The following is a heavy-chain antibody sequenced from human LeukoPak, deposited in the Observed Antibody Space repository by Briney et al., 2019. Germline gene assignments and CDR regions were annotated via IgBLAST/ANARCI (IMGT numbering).Heavy chain of an antibody. CDR1: GFPFSNYA. CDR2: ISASGGST. D-gene: IGHD6-13*01. Sequence: GGSLRLSCAASGFPFSNYAMSWVRQPPGQGLEWVSGISASGGSTYYAHSVNGRFTISRDNSKNTVSLQMDSLRAEDTALYYCAKSNGYTNSWYDYWGQGTLVSVSS. CDR3: AKSNGYTNSWYDY. V-gene: IGHV3-23*01. J-gene: IGHJ4*02.